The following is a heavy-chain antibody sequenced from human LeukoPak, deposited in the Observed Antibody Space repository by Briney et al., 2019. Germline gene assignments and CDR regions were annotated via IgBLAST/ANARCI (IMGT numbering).Heavy chain of an antibody. V-gene: IGHV3-7*01. CDR2: IKQDGSEK. D-gene: IGHD5-24*01. CDR1: GSTSTSYW. J-gene: IGHJ4*02. CDR3: ARDGDGYKSTPFDY. Sequence: GGSLRLSCAASGSTSTSYWMSWVRQAPGKGLEWVANIKQDGSEKYYVDSVKGRFTISRDNAKNSLYLQMNSLRVEDTAVYYCARDGDGYKSTPFDYWGQGTLVTVSS.